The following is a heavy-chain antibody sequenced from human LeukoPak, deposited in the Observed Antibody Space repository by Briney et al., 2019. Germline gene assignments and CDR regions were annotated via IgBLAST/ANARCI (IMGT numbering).Heavy chain of an antibody. J-gene: IGHJ1*01. D-gene: IGHD3-22*01. CDR1: GGSISSSSYY. CDR3: ARRRYYDGSGYLD. Sequence: PSETLSLTCTVSGGSISSSSYYWGWIRQPPGKGLEWIGSIYYSGRTYYNPSLKTRVSMSVDTTKNQFSLKLTSVTAADTAVYYCARRRYYDGSGYLDWGQGTLVIVS. V-gene: IGHV4-39*01. CDR2: IYYSGRT.